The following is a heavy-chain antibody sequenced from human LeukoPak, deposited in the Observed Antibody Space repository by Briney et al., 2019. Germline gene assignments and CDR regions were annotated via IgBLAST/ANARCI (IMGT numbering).Heavy chain of an antibody. D-gene: IGHD2-2*01. J-gene: IGHJ3*02. CDR1: GGTFSSYT. Sequence: SVKVPCKASGGTFSSYTISWVRQAPGQGLEWMGRIIPILGIANYAQKFQGRVTITADKSTSTAYMELSSLRSEDTAVYYCASPRALYCSSTSCQTANGAFDIWGQGTMVTVSS. CDR3: ASPRALYCSSTSCQTANGAFDI. CDR2: IIPILGIA. V-gene: IGHV1-69*02.